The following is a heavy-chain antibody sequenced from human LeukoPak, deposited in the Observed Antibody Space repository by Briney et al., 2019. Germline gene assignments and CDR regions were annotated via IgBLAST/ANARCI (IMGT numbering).Heavy chain of an antibody. D-gene: IGHD5-24*01. Sequence: GGPLRLSCAASGFTFSSYEMNWVRQAPGKGLEWVSYISSSGSTIYYADSVKGRFTISRDNAKNSLYLQMNSLRAEDTAVYYCASDGMATIRSFDYWGQGTLATVSS. CDR3: ASDGMATIRSFDY. CDR2: ISSSGSTI. V-gene: IGHV3-48*03. J-gene: IGHJ4*02. CDR1: GFTFSSYE.